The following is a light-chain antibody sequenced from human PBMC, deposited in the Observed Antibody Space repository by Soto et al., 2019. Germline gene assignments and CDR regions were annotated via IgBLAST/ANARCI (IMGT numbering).Light chain of an antibody. J-gene: IGKJ4*01. CDR3: QQRNYWRPT. CDR1: QSVSSY. V-gene: IGKV3-11*01. CDR2: DAS. Sequence: EIVLTQSPATLSLSPGERATLSCRASQSVSSYLAWYQQKPGQAPRLLIYDASNRATGIPARFSGSGSGTDFTLTISSLEPEDFAVYFCQQRNYWRPTFGGGTKVEI.